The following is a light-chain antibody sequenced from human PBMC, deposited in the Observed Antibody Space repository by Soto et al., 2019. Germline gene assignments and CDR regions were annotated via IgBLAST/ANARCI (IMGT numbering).Light chain of an antibody. J-gene: IGKJ5*01. CDR1: QSVSSY. CDR3: QQGSNWPPRIT. V-gene: IGKV3-11*01. Sequence: EIVLTQSPATLSLSPGERATLSCRASQSVSSYLAWYQQKPGQAPRLLIYDASNRATVIPARFSGSGSGTDFTLPISSLEPEDFAVYYCQQGSNWPPRITFGQGTRLEIK. CDR2: DAS.